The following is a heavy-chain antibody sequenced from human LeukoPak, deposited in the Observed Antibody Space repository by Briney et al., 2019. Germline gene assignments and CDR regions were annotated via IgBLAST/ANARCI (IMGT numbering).Heavy chain of an antibody. J-gene: IGHJ2*01. CDR1: GGSISSYY. CDR2: IYYSGST. D-gene: IGHD4-17*01. Sequence: SETLSLTCTVSGGSISSYYWSWIRQPPGKGLEWIGYIYYSGSTNYNPSLKSRVTISVDTSKNQFSLKLSSVTAADTAVYYCARSGEDYGDYFGYFDLWGRGTLVTVSS. CDR3: ARSGEDYGDYFGYFDL. V-gene: IGHV4-59*01.